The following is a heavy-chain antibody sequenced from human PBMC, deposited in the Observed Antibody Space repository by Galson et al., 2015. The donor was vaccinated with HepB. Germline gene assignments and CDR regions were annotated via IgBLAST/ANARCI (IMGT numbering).Heavy chain of an antibody. J-gene: IGHJ4*02. CDR3: ARARLRFCDY. Sequence: SLRLSCAASGFTFSNYAMYWVRQAPGKGLEWVAVISFDGSNKYYADSVKGRFTISRDNSKNTLYLQMNSLGTEDPAVYYCARARLRFCDYWGQGTLVTVSS. CDR2: ISFDGSNK. CDR1: GFTFSNYA. V-gene: IGHV3-30-3*01. D-gene: IGHD5-12*01.